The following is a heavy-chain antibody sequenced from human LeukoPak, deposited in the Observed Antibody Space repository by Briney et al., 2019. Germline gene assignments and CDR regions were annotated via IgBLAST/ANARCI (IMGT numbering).Heavy chain of an antibody. CDR1: GFTCSSYS. D-gene: IGHD6-13*01. Sequence: GGSLGLSCAASGFTCSSYSMNWVRQAPGKGLEWVSSISSSSSYIYYADSVKGRFTISRDNAKNSLYLQMNSLRAEDTAVYYCASSGSSSWDGGEFDYWGQGTLVTVSS. V-gene: IGHV3-21*01. CDR3: ASSGSSSWDGGEFDY. CDR2: ISSSSSYI. J-gene: IGHJ4*02.